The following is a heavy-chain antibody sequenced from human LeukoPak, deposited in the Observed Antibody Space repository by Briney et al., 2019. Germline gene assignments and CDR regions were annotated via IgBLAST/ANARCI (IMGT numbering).Heavy chain of an antibody. Sequence: GGSLRLSCAASGSTLNTYSMNWVRQAPGKGLEWLSFISGYTDYIYYADSVKGRFTISRDNAKNSLYLQLNSLRAEDTAVYYCAYSGSYTGHWGQGTLVTVSS. J-gene: IGHJ4*02. CDR2: ISGYTDYI. CDR1: GSTLNTYS. V-gene: IGHV3-21*01. CDR3: AYSGSYTGH. D-gene: IGHD1-26*01.